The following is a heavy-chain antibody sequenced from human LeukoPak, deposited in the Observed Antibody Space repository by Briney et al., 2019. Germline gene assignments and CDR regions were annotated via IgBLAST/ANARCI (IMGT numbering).Heavy chain of an antibody. V-gene: IGHV3-7*01. CDR2: IKPDGSGK. CDR1: AFTFSNYW. Sequence: PGGSLRLSCAASAFTFSNYWMSWVRQAPGKGLEWVEHIKPDGSGKYYVDSVEGRFTISRDNAKNSLFLQMNSLRAEDTAVYYCARDARTRGSDYWGQGTLVTVSS. CDR3: ARDARTRGSDY. J-gene: IGHJ4*02.